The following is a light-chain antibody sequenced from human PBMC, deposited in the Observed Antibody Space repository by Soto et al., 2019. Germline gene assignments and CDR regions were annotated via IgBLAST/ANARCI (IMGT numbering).Light chain of an antibody. CDR2: FAS. J-gene: IGKJ3*01. V-gene: IGKV1-27*01. Sequence: DIQLTQSPSTLSASVGDRVTITCRASQAISNYLAWYRQKPGKVPQLLIYFASTLQSGVPSRFSGSGSGKDLNLTLSSLQPEDVATYYCQNHNRAPLSFGPGTKVDL. CDR3: QNHNRAPLS. CDR1: QAISNY.